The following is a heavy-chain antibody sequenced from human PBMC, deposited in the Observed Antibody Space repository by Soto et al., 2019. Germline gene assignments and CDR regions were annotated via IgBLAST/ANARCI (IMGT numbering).Heavy chain of an antibody. CDR3: ARGRYCLTGRCFPNWCDS. CDR1: GDSISTVDYF. V-gene: IGHV4-30-4*01. CDR2: IYKSTTT. D-gene: IGHD2-15*01. Sequence: SETLSLTCSVSGDSISTVDYFWAWIRQPPGQALEYIGYIYKSTTTYYNPSFESRVAISLDTSKSQFSLTVTSVTAADTAVYFCARGRYCLTGRCFPNWCDSWGQGTLVTVSS. J-gene: IGHJ5*01.